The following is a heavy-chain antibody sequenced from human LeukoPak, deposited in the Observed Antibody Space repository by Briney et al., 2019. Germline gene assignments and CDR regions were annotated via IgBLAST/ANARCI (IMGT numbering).Heavy chain of an antibody. CDR2: INHSGST. D-gene: IGHD5-18*01. Sequence: SETLSLTCAVYGGSFSGYYWGWIRQPPGKGLEWIGEINHSGSTNYNPSLKSRVTISVDTSKNQFSLKLSSVTAADTAVYYCARRWSRIQLWYYFDYWGQGTLVTVSS. J-gene: IGHJ4*02. CDR1: GGSFSGYY. CDR3: ARRWSRIQLWYYFDY. V-gene: IGHV4-34*01.